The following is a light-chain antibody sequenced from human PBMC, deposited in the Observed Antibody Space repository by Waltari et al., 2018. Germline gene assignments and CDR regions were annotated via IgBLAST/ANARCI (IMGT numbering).Light chain of an antibody. CDR2: DVS. J-gene: IGLJ1*01. Sequence: QSALTQPRSVSGSPGRSVTIPCTGTSSAVGGFKFVPWYQQHPGKAPKFMIYDVSKRPSVVPDRFSGSKSGNTASLTISGLQAEDEAEYYCCSYAGDYTYVFGTGTKVTVL. CDR1: SSAVGGFKF. CDR3: CSYAGDYTYV. V-gene: IGLV2-11*01.